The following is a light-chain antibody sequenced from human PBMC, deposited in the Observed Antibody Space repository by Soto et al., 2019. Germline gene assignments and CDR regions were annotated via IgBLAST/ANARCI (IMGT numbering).Light chain of an antibody. CDR3: QQYNNWRT. V-gene: IGKV3-15*01. CDR1: QSVNNN. J-gene: IGKJ1*01. CDR2: GVS. Sequence: EIVLTQSPATLSVFPGERATVSCRSSQSVNNNLAWYQQKPGQAPRLLIHGVSTRATGIPARFSGSGSATEFTLTISSLQSEDFAVYYCQQYNNWRTFGQGTKVDIK.